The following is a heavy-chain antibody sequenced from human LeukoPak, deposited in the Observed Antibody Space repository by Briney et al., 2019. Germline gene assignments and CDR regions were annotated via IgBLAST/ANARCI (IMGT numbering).Heavy chain of an antibody. D-gene: IGHD4-11*01. CDR3: VRDFSNYVAFFDS. V-gene: IGHV3-9*01. J-gene: IGHJ4*02. Sequence: GGSLRLSCAASGFTFDDYAMHWVRQTPGKGLEWVSGIGWNSANIGYADSVKGRFTISRDNSKSALYLQMGSLRPEDTAMYYCVRDFSNYVAFFDSWGQGVLVTVSS. CDR1: GFTFDDYA. CDR2: IGWNSANI.